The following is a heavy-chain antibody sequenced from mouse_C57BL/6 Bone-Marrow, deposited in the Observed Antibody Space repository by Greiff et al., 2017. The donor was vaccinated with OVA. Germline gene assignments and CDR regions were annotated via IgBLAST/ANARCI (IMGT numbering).Heavy chain of an antibody. J-gene: IGHJ3*01. V-gene: IGHV2-9*01. CDR3: AHHYYGSSSFAY. CDR1: GFSLTSYG. Sequence: VQLVESGPGLVAPSQSLSITCTVSGFSLTSYGVDWVRQPPGKGLEWLGVIWGGGSTNYNSALMSRLSISKDNSKSQVFLKMNSLQTDYTAMYYCAHHYYGSSSFAYWGQGTLVTVSA. D-gene: IGHD1-1*01. CDR2: IWGGGST.